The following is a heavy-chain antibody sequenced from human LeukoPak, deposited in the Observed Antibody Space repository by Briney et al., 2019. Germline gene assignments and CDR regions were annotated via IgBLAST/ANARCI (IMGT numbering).Heavy chain of an antibody. CDR3: ARGPLRYPRSGAFDI. CDR2: IYYSGST. D-gene: IGHD3-9*01. CDR1: GGSISSYY. Sequence: SETLSLTCTVSGGSISSYYWSWIRQPPGKGLEWIGYIYYSGSTNYNPSLKSRVTISVDTSKNQFSLKLSSVTAADTAVYYCARGPLRYPRSGAFDIWGQGTMVTVSS. V-gene: IGHV4-59*01. J-gene: IGHJ3*02.